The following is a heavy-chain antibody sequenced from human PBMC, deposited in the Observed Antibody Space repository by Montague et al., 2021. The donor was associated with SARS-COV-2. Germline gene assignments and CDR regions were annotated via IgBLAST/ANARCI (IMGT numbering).Heavy chain of an antibody. J-gene: IGHJ1*01. CDR1: GGSLSGYY. V-gene: IGHV4-59*12. D-gene: IGHD3-9*01. CDR2: ISETGRT. Sequence: SETLSLTCTVSGGSLSGYYWNWIRQPPGKALEWIAYISETGRTNYNPSLQSRVTILVDTSKNQVSLKVRSVTAADTAIYYCARGQGHYNVSTGYLPPDHWGQGTLITVSS. CDR3: ARGQGHYNVSTGYLPPDH.